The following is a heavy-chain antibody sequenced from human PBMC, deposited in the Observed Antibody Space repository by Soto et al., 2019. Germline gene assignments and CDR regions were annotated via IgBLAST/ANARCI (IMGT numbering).Heavy chain of an antibody. J-gene: IGHJ4*02. CDR3: ARVPTDSSGYYKYYFDY. V-gene: IGHV1-18*04. Sequence: ASVKVPCKSSGYTFTNYGIIWLRQAPGQGLEWMGWINPYNGNTNYAQKVQCRVTMTTDTSTSTAYMELRSLRSDDTAVYYCARVPTDSSGYYKYYFDYWGQGTLVTVSS. CDR1: GYTFTNYG. D-gene: IGHD3-22*01. CDR2: INPYNGNT.